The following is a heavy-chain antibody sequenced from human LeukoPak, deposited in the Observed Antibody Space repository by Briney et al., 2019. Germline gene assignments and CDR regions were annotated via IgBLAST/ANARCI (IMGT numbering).Heavy chain of an antibody. CDR2: ISATTGGT. J-gene: IGHJ3*02. CDR1: GFTFSSYW. D-gene: IGHD6-19*01. V-gene: IGHV3-23*01. Sequence: PGESLRLSCAASGFTFSSYWMHWVRQAPGKGLEWVSGISATTGGTYYADPVKGRFTISRDISKSTLYLQMNSLRADDTAVYYCAKIQGWFNDAFHIGGQGTMVTVSS. CDR3: AKIQGWFNDAFHI.